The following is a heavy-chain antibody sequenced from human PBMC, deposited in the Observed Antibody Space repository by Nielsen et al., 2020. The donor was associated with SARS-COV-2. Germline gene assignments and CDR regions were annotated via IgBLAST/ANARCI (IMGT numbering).Heavy chain of an antibody. J-gene: IGHJ3*02. CDR1: GASISSYY. Sequence: GSLRLSCTVSGASISSYYWSWIRQPAGKGLEWIGYIYYSGSTYYNPSLKSRVTISVDTSKNQFSLKLSSVTAADTAVYYCVRAPITMIVVVNAFDIWGQGTMVTVSS. CDR3: VRAPITMIVVVNAFDI. D-gene: IGHD3-22*01. V-gene: IGHV4-59*06. CDR2: IYYSGST.